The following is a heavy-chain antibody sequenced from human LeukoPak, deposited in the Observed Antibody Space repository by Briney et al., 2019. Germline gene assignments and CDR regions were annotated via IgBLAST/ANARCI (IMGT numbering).Heavy chain of an antibody. Sequence: GGSLRLSCAASGFTFSSYAMRWVRQAPGKVLEWVSAISGSGGGTHYADSVKGRFTISRDNSKNTLYLQMNSLRAEDTAVYYCAKETKYYYDSSGPLSPWGQGTLVSVSS. D-gene: IGHD3-22*01. V-gene: IGHV3-23*01. CDR1: GFTFSSYA. J-gene: IGHJ4*02. CDR3: AKETKYYYDSSGPLSP. CDR2: ISGSGGGT.